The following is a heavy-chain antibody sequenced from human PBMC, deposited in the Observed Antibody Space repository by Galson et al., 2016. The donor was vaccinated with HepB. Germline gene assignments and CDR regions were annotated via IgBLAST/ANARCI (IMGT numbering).Heavy chain of an antibody. V-gene: IGHV4-59*01. J-gene: IGHJ6*02. CDR2: IYFTGGT. CDR1: GGSISSYY. CDR3: ARGNEYSSPFYYYYAMDV. D-gene: IGHD6-6*01. Sequence: SETLSLTCSIFGGSISSYYWTWMRQPPGKGLEWIGNIYFTGGTNYNPSLKSRATISLDTSRNQFSLKLTSVTAADSALYYCARGNEYSSPFYYYYAMDVWGQGTTVTVS.